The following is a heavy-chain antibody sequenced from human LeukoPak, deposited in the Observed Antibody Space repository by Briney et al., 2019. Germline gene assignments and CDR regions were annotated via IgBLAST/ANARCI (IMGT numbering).Heavy chain of an antibody. J-gene: IGHJ4*02. D-gene: IGHD3-10*01. V-gene: IGHV1-58*01. Sequence: SVKVSCKASGFTFTSSAVQWVRQARGQRLEWIGWIVVGSGNTNYAQKFQERVAITRDMSTSTAYMELSSLRSEDTAVYYCAGGSGSYHVDYWSQGTLVTVSS. CDR2: IVVGSGNT. CDR3: AGGSGSYHVDY. CDR1: GFTFTSSA.